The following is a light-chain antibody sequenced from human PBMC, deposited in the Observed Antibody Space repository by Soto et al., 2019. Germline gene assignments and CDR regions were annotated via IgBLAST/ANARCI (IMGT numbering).Light chain of an antibody. V-gene: IGKV1-5*01. CDR1: QRISSW. CDR2: DAS. Sequence: STLPGSGGGNGSITGRARQRISSWLAWYQQKPGKAPKLLIYDASSLESGVPSRFRGSGSETEFTLTISSLQPDDFATYYCQQYNRHSPLTFGGGTKVDIK. J-gene: IGKJ4*01. CDR3: QQYNRHSPLT.